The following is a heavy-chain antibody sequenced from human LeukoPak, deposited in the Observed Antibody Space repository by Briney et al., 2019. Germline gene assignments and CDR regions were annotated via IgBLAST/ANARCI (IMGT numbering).Heavy chain of an antibody. CDR1: GFTFSSYS. J-gene: IGHJ4*02. CDR3: AASLGLLYYFDY. CDR2: ISGSSSTI. V-gene: IGHV3-48*04. D-gene: IGHD2-15*01. Sequence: GGSLRLSCAASGFTFSSYSMNWVRQAPGQGLEWVSYISGSSSTIYYADSVKGRFTISRDNAKNSLYLQMNSLRAEDTAVYYCAASLGLLYYFDYWGQGTLVTVSS.